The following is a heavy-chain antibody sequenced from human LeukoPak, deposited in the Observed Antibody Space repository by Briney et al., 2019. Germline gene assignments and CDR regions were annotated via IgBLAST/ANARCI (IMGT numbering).Heavy chain of an antibody. CDR1: GYIFTSYY. CDR2: INPIGGST. CDR3: ARSQYLLTRDALDI. V-gene: IGHV1-46*01. D-gene: IGHD1-14*01. Sequence: GASVKVACKASGYIFTSYYIHWVLPAPGQGLQWLGVINPIGGSTIYAQNFQGRVTTTRDTSTSTVYMELSSLRSEDTPVYYCARSQYLLTRDALDIWGQGKMVTVSS. J-gene: IGHJ3*02.